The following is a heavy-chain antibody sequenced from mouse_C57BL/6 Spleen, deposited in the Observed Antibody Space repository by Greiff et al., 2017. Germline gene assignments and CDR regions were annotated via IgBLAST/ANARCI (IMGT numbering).Heavy chain of an antibody. V-gene: IGHV1-7*01. CDR2: INPSSGYT. J-gene: IGHJ4*01. D-gene: IGHD1-1*01. CDR1: GYTFTSYW. Sequence: VQLQQSGAELAKPGASVKLSCKASGYTFTSYWMHWVKQRPGQGLEWIGYINPSSGYTKYNQKFKDKATLTPDKSSSTAYMQLSSLTYEDSAVYYCARWGITTVVATGAMDYWGQGTSVTVSS. CDR3: ARWGITTVVATGAMDY.